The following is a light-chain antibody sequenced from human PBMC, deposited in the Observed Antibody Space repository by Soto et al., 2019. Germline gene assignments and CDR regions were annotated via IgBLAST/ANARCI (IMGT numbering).Light chain of an antibody. V-gene: IGLV2-14*01. CDR3: NSYTSTSSWV. J-gene: IGLJ3*02. CDR2: EVT. Sequence: QSALTQPASVSGSPGQSITISCTGTCSDVGGYNYVSWYQQHPGKAPKLMIYEVTNRPSGVSNRFSGSKSGNTASLTISGLQAEDEADYYCNSYTSTSSWVFGGGTKLTVL. CDR1: CSDVGGYNY.